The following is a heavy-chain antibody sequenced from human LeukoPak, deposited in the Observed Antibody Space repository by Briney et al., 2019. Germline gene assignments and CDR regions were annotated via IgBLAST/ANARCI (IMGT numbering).Heavy chain of an antibody. D-gene: IGHD2-2*02. V-gene: IGHV4-38-2*01. Sequence: SETLSLSCAVSGYSISSGYYWGWIRQPPGKGLEWIGSIYHSGSTYYNPSLKSRVTISVDTSKNQFSLKLSSLTAADTAVYYCASLLGTALITDIVVVPAVISDYWGQGTLVTVSS. CDR1: GYSISSGYY. CDR3: ASLLGTALITDIVVVPAVISDY. CDR2: IYHSGST. J-gene: IGHJ4*02.